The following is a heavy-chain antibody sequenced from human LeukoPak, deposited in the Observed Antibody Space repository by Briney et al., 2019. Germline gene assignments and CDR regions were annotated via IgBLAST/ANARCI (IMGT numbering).Heavy chain of an antibody. D-gene: IGHD3-10*01. V-gene: IGHV3-23*01. CDR1: GFTFTSYA. Sequence: GGSLRLSCAASGFTFTSYAMSWVRQAPGKGLEWVSAISGNGATTYYADSVKGRFTISRDNSKNTLFLQMNSLRADDTAVYYCAKGDYYGSGSYSVLSSFDSWGQGSLVTVSS. J-gene: IGHJ4*02. CDR3: AKGDYYGSGSYSVLSSFDS. CDR2: ISGNGATT.